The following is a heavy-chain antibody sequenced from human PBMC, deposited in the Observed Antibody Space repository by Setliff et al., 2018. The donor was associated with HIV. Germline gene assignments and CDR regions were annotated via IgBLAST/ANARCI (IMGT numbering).Heavy chain of an antibody. CDR1: GGSISGYY. V-gene: IGHV4-4*07. J-gene: IGHJ4*02. CDR2: IYTSGTT. D-gene: IGHD3-3*01. CDR3: ARDGFLQRITIFGVVSL. Sequence: SETLSLTCTVSGGSISGYYWTWIRQSAGKGLEWIGRIYTSGTTTYNPSLESQLTMSVDTSKNQFSLKLTSVTAADTAVYYCARDGFLQRITIFGVVSLWGQGTLVTVSS.